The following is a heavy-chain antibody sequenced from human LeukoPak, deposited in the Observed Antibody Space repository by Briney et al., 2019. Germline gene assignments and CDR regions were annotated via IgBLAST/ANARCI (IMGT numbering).Heavy chain of an antibody. CDR3: ARNGAFDI. V-gene: IGHV3-7*01. CDR1: GFTFSNYW. Sequence: PGGSLRLSCAASGFTFSNYWMSWVRQAPGKGLEWVANIKQDGSEKYYVDSVKGRFTISRDNAKNSLDLQVNSLRAEDTAVYYCARNGAFDIWGQGTMVTVSS. J-gene: IGHJ3*02. CDR2: IKQDGSEK.